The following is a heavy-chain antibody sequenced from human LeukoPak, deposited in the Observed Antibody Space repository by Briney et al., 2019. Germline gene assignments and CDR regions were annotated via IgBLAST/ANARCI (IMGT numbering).Heavy chain of an antibody. D-gene: IGHD6-13*01. J-gene: IGHJ4*02. Sequence: SETLSLTCTVSGYSISSGYYWGWIRQPPGQGLEWIGSIYHSGSTYYNPSLKSRVTISVDTSKNQFSLRLSSVTAADTAVYYCARSNLYSSSWYHFDYWGQGTLVTVSS. V-gene: IGHV4-38-2*02. CDR1: GYSISSGYY. CDR3: ARSNLYSSSWYHFDY. CDR2: IYHSGST.